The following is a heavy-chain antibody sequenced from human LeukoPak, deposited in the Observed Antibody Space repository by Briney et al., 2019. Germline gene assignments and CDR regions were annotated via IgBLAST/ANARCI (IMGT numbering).Heavy chain of an antibody. CDR3: ARAPVYYYGSGSSGLDAFDI. V-gene: IGHV3-23*01. J-gene: IGHJ3*02. CDR1: GFTFSSYA. D-gene: IGHD3-10*01. CDR2: ISGSGGST. Sequence: GGSLRLSCAASGFTFSSYAMSWVRQAPGKGLEWVSAISGSGGSTYYADSVKGRFTISRDNAKNSLYLQMNSLRAEDTAVYYCARAPVYYYGSGSSGLDAFDIWGQGTMVTVSS.